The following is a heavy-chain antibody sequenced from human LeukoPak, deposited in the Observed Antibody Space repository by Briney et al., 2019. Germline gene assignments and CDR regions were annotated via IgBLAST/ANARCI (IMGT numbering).Heavy chain of an antibody. Sequence: GGSLRLSCAASGFTVSSYYMTWVRQAPGKGLEWVSVIYSGGNTYYAGSVKGRVAISRDNSKNTVFLQVNRVRAEDTAVYYCARAPFYYDSSGYPYFDGWGQGTLVTVSS. V-gene: IGHV3-66*01. D-gene: IGHD3-22*01. CDR3: ARAPFYYDSSGYPYFDG. CDR1: GFTVSSYY. J-gene: IGHJ4*02. CDR2: IYSGGNT.